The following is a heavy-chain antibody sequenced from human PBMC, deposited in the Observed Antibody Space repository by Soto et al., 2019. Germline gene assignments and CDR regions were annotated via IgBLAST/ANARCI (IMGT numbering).Heavy chain of an antibody. J-gene: IGHJ4*02. CDR3: ARDGLRAYSSSWYPPNAIDTPGTDY. V-gene: IGHV3-21*01. Sequence: LSLTCAASGFTFSSYSMNWVRQAPWKGLEWVSSISSSSSYIYYADSVKGRFTISRDNAKNSLYLQMNSLRAEDTAVYYCARDGLRAYSSSWYPPNAIDTPGTDYWGQGTLVTVSS. CDR2: ISSSSSYI. D-gene: IGHD6-13*01. CDR1: GFTFSSYS.